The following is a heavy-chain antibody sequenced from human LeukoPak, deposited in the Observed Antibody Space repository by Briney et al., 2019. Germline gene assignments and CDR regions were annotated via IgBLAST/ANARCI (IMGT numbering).Heavy chain of an antibody. D-gene: IGHD1-26*01. CDR3: VRRTGSYSI. CDR1: GVSISSTSYY. CDR2: VYYTGTT. V-gene: IGHV4-39*01. J-gene: IGHJ4*02. Sequence: PSETLSLTCTVSGVSISSTSYYWDWIRQPPGEGLEWLGNVYYTGTTAYNPSLKGRVTISLDTSKNQFSLKLNSVTAADTAVYYCVRRTGSYSIWGQGTLVAVSS.